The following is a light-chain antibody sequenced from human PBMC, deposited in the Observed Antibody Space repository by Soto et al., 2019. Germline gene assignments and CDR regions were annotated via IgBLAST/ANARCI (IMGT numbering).Light chain of an antibody. J-gene: IGLJ2*01. CDR3: CSYAGSSPFGVV. Sequence: QSALTQPASVSGSPGQSITISCTGTSSDVGGYNYVSWYQQHPGKAPKLMIYEVSNRPSGVSNRFSGSKSGNTASLTISGLQAEDEADYYCCSYAGSSPFGVVFGGGTKLTVL. CDR1: SSDVGGYNY. CDR2: EVS. V-gene: IGLV2-14*01.